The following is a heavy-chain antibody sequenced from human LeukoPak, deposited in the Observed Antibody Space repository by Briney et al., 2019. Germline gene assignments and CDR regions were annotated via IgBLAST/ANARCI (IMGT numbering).Heavy chain of an antibody. D-gene: IGHD5-24*01. Sequence: SETLSLTCTVSGGSISSYYWSWLRQPPGKGLEWIGYIYISGSTNYNPSLKSRVTISVDTSKNQFSLKLSSVTAADTAVYYCARRMATTRYYYMDVWGKGTTVTVSS. J-gene: IGHJ6*03. CDR2: IYISGST. CDR1: GGSISSYY. V-gene: IGHV4-4*09. CDR3: ARRMATTRYYYMDV.